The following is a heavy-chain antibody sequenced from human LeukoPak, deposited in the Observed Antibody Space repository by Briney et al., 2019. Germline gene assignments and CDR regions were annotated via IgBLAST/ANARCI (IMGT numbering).Heavy chain of an antibody. V-gene: IGHV3-21*01. J-gene: IGHJ4*02. D-gene: IGHD2-8*02. CDR3: ARSAGGNYFDY. CDR2: ISSGTNYI. CDR1: GFTFDNYN. Sequence: GGSLRLSCAASGFTFDNYNMNWVRQAPGKGLEWVSSISSGTNYIFEADSVKGRFTVTRDTALNSLSLQMNSLRADDTAVYYCARSAGGNYFDYWDQGTLVTVSS.